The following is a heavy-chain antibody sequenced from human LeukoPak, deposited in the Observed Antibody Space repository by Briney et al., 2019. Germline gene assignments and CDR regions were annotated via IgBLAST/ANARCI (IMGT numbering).Heavy chain of an antibody. CDR1: GFTFSNAW. D-gene: IGHD3-22*01. J-gene: IGHJ4*02. V-gene: IGHV4-34*08. CDR2: INHSGST. CDR3: AGKDSSGYPY. Sequence: KPGGSLRLSCAASGFTFSNAWMSWVRQPPGKGLEWIGEINHSGSTNYNPSLKSRVTISVDTSKNQFSLKLSSVTAADTAVYYCAGKDSSGYPYWGQGTLVTVSS.